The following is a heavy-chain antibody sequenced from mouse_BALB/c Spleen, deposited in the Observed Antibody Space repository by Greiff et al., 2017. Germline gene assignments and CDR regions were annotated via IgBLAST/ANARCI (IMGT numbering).Heavy chain of an antibody. CDR1: GYTFTDYA. D-gene: IGHD2-4*01. CDR2: ISTYYGNT. V-gene: IGHV1-67*01. Sequence: VKLMESGPELVRPGVSVKISCTGSGYTFTDYAMHWVKQSHAKSLEWIGVISTYYGNTNYNQKFKGKATMTVDKSSSTAYMELARLTSEDSAIYYYARSTMIPCFDYWGQGTTLTVSS. J-gene: IGHJ2*01. CDR3: ARSTMIPCFDY.